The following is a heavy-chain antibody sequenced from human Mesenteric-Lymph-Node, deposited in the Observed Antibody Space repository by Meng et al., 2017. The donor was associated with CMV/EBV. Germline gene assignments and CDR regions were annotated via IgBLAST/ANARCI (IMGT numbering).Heavy chain of an antibody. CDR1: GFTVSSNY. CDR2: IYSGGST. J-gene: IGHJ4*02. CDR3: ARLSPSSYYYGSGSYFDY. V-gene: IGHV3-53*01. Sequence: GESLKISCAASGFTVSSNYMSWVRQAPGKGLEWVSVIYSGGSTYYADSVKGRFTISRDNSKNTVYLQMNSLRAEDTAVYYCARLSPSSYYYGSGSYFDYWGQGTLVTV. D-gene: IGHD3-10*01.